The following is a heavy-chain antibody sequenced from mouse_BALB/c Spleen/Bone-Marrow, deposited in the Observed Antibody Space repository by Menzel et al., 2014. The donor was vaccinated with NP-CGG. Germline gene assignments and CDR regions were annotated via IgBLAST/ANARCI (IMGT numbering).Heavy chain of an antibody. J-gene: IGHJ3*01. V-gene: IGHV14-3*02. CDR3: ARNGSYGAWFAY. CDR1: GFNIKDTY. CDR2: IDPANGNT. D-gene: IGHD1-1*02. Sequence: EVQGVESGAELVKPGASVKLSRTASGFNIKDTYMHWVKQRPEQGLEWIGRIDPANGNTKYDPKFQGRATITADTSSNTAYLQLSSLTSEDTAVYYCARNGSYGAWFAYWGQGTLVTVSA.